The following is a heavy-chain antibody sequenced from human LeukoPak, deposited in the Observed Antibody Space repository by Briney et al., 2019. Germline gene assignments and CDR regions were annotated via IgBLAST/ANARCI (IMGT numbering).Heavy chain of an antibody. J-gene: IGHJ4*02. CDR2: IIPILGRA. CDR1: GGTFTSYA. CDR3: AREGRWLQYYFDY. Sequence: GASVKLSCNASGGTFTSYAISWVRHAPGQGLEWMGRIIPILGRANCAQKFQGRVTITADKSTSTAYMELSSLRPEDTAVYYCAREGRWLQYYFDYWGQGTLVTVSS. D-gene: IGHD5-24*01. V-gene: IGHV1-69*04.